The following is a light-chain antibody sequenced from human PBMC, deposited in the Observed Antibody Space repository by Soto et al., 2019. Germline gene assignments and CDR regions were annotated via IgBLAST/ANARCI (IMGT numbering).Light chain of an antibody. CDR2: WAS. Sequence: DIVMTQSPDSLAVSLGERATISCKSSQSLLFSSNNKTYLAWYQHRPGQSPKMLIFWASARESGVPERFSGSGSETDFTLTISGLQPEDAAVYYCQQYYSDFFTVGQGTRLEIK. V-gene: IGKV4-1*01. CDR1: QSLLFSSNNKTY. J-gene: IGKJ2*01. CDR3: QQYYSDFFT.